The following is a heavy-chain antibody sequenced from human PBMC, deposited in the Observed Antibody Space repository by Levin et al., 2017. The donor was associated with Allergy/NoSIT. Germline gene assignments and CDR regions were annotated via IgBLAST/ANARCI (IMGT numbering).Heavy chain of an antibody. CDR1: GFSLSTSGVG. CDR2: IYWDDDE. V-gene: IGHV2-5*02. J-gene: IGHJ5*02. CDR3: AYRRDLRNWFDP. Sequence: SGPTLVKPTQTLTLTCTFSGFSLSTSGVGVGWIRQPPGKALEWLAVIYWDDDERYSPSLRSRLTITKDTSRNQVVLTMTNMDPVDTATYFCAYRRDLRNWFDPWGQGTLVTVSS.